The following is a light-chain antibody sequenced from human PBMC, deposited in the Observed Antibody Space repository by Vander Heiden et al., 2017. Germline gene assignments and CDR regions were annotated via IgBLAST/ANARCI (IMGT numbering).Light chain of an antibody. CDR3: QAWDNNTVI. V-gene: IGLV3-1*01. CDR2: QDT. CDR1: ELGDKY. Sequence: SFELAQPPSVSVSPGPTASTPCSGYELGDKYACWYQQKPGQSPVLVIYQDTKRPAGIPERIAGSNSGNTATLTISGTEAMDEADYFCQAWDNNTVIFGGGTKLSVL. J-gene: IGLJ2*01.